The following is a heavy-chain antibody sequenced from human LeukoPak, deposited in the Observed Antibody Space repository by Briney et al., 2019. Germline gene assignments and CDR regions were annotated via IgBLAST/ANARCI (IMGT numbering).Heavy chain of an antibody. D-gene: IGHD3-3*01. CDR1: GFTFSSYS. J-gene: IGHJ4*02. V-gene: IGHV3-21*04. Sequence: GGSLRLSCAASGFTFSSYSMNWVRQAPGKGLEWVSSISSSSSYIYYADSVKGRFTISRDNAKNSLYLQMNSLRAEDTALYYCARDITSYPTYYFDYWGQGTLVTVSS. CDR2: ISSSSSYI. CDR3: ARDITSYPTYYFDY.